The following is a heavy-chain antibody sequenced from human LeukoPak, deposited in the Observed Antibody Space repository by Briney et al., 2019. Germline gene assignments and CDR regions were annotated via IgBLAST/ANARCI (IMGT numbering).Heavy chain of an antibody. CDR3: ARTFTMVRGPPRY. V-gene: IGHV4-34*01. CDR1: GGSFSGYY. CDR2: INHSGST. Sequence: SETLSLTCAVHGGSFSGYYWSWIRQPPGKGLEWIGEINHSGSTNYNPSLKSRVTISVDTSKNQFSLKLSSVTAADTAVYYCARTFTMVRGPPRYWGQGTLVTVSS. D-gene: IGHD3-10*01. J-gene: IGHJ4*02.